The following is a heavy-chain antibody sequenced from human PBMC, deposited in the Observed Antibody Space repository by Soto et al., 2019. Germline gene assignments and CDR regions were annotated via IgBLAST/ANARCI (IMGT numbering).Heavy chain of an antibody. CDR2: IKEDGSEK. V-gene: IGHV3-7*01. D-gene: IGHD2-15*01. CDR1: GFTFSNYW. Sequence: GGSLRLSCAASGFTFSNYWMTWVRQAPGKGLEWVANIKEDGSEKHYVDSVKGRFTISRDNAKNSLYLQMNSLRVEDTAVYFCSRDVVVGAKALNYWGQGXLATVSS. J-gene: IGHJ4*02. CDR3: SRDVVVGAKALNY.